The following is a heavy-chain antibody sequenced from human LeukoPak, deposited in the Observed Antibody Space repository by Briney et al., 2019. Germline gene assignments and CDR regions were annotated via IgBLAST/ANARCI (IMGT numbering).Heavy chain of an antibody. V-gene: IGHV1-69*13. CDR2: IIPIFGTA. CDR3: ASITMVRGSHGGGDY. D-gene: IGHD3-10*01. CDR1: GGTFSSYA. Sequence: SVKVSCKASGGTFSSYAISWVRQAPGQGLEWMGGIIPIFGTADYAQKFQGRVTITADESTSTAYMELSSLRSEDTAVYYCASITMVRGSHGGGDYWGQGTLVTVSS. J-gene: IGHJ4*02.